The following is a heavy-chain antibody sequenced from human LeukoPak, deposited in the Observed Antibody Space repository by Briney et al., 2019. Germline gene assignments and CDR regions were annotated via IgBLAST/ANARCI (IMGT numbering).Heavy chain of an antibody. V-gene: IGHV4-61*02. D-gene: IGHD3-3*01. J-gene: IGHJ4*02. CDR1: GGSISSGSYY. CDR2: IYTSGST. Sequence: SQTLSLTCTVSGGSISSGSYYWSWIRQPAGKGLEWIGRIYTSGSTNYNPSLKSRVTISVDTSKNQFSLKLSSVTAADTAVYYCAREEDYDFWSGYYVWGQGTLVTVSS. CDR3: AREEDYDFWSGYYV.